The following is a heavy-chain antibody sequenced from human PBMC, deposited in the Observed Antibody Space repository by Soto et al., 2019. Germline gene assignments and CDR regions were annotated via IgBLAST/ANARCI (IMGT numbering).Heavy chain of an antibody. D-gene: IGHD3-9*01. J-gene: IGHJ4*02. CDR3: ARMGTDYSYWFDY. V-gene: IGHV3-53*01. CDR1: GFTVSSNY. Sequence: QTGGSLRLSCAASGFTVSSNYMSWVRQATGKGLEWVSVLYSDGSTYYADSVKGRFTISRHNSKNALYFQMNSLRAEDTAVYYCARMGTDYSYWFDYWGQGTLVTVSS. CDR2: LYSDGST.